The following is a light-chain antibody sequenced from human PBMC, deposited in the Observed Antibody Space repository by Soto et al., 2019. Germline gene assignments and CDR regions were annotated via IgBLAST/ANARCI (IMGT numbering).Light chain of an antibody. CDR1: SPNIGSNT. Sequence: QSVLTQPPSASGTPGQRVTSSCSGSSPNIGSNTVNWYQQLPGTAPKLLIYSNHQRPSGVPDRFSASKSGTSAPLAISWLQSEDEADYYCAAWDDSLNAGVFGGGTKVTVL. CDR3: AAWDDSLNAGV. V-gene: IGLV1-44*01. CDR2: SNH. J-gene: IGLJ2*01.